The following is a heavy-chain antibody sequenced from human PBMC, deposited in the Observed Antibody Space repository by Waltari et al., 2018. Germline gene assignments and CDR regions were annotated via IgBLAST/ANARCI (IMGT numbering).Heavy chain of an antibody. J-gene: IGHJ4*02. CDR2: INAGNGNT. Sequence: QVQLVQSGAEVKKPGASVKVSCKASGYTFTSYAMHWVRQAPGQRLEWMGWINAGNGNTKYSQKCQGRGTRTRDTSASTADMELSSLRSEDTAVYYCARGPLGYSNYSPFDYWGQGTLVTVSS. CDR3: ARGPLGYSNYSPFDY. CDR1: GYTFTSYA. D-gene: IGHD4-4*01. V-gene: IGHV1-3*01.